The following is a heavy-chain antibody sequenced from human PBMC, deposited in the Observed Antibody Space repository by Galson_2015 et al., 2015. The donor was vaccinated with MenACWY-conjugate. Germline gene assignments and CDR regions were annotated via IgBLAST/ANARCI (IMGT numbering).Heavy chain of an antibody. Sequence: SLRLSCAASGFTFSTYWMAWVRQPPGKGLDWVASIKYDGSKQYYGDSVRGRFTISRDNAENSVFLQMNSLRPEDTAVYFCVRPIMTFVAVRSLDNWGQGTLVTVSS. D-gene: IGHD3-3*02. V-gene: IGHV3-7*01. CDR1: GFTFSTYW. J-gene: IGHJ4*02. CDR2: IKYDGSKQ. CDR3: VRPIMTFVAVRSLDN.